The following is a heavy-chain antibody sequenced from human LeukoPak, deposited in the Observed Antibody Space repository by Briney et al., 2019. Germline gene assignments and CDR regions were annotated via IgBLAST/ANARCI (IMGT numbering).Heavy chain of an antibody. V-gene: IGHV4-34*01. CDR3: ARGKTYYDYVWGSYRLRYYFDY. D-gene: IGHD3-16*02. CDR2: INHSGGT. J-gene: IGHJ4*02. CDR1: GGSFSGYY. Sequence: SETLSLTCAVYGGSFSGYYWSWIRQPPGKGLEWIGEINHSGGTNYNPSLKSRVTISVDTSKNQFSLKLSSVTAADTAVYYCARGKTYYDYVWGSYRLRYYFDYWGQGTLVTVSS.